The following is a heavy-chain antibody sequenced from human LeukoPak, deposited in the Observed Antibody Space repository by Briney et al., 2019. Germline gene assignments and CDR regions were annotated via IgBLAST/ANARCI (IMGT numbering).Heavy chain of an antibody. CDR2: INPNSGGI. Sequence: ASVKVSCKASGYTFTGYYMHWVRQAPGQGLEWMGWINPNSGGINYAQKFQGWVTMTRDTSISTAYMELSRLRSDDTAVYYCARGRTDTLNYYGSGSYYRPPDYYYYYGMDVWGQGTTVTVSS. D-gene: IGHD3-10*01. CDR1: GYTFTGYY. CDR3: ARGRTDTLNYYGSGSYYRPPDYYYYYGMDV. J-gene: IGHJ6*02. V-gene: IGHV1-2*04.